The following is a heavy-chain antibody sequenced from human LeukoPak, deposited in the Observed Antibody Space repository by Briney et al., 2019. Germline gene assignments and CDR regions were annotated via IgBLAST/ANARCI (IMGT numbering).Heavy chain of an antibody. Sequence: GGSLRLSCAASGFSFNTFAMHWVRQAPGKGLEWVAVISDDGTKKYHADSVKGRFTVSRDNSENTLFLQMKSLRHEDTAVYYCARDWSAAVYAPFYYWGQGTLVTVSS. CDR3: ARDWSAAVYAPFYY. V-gene: IGHV3-30*04. D-gene: IGHD5/OR15-5a*01. CDR1: GFSFNTFA. CDR2: ISDDGTKK. J-gene: IGHJ4*02.